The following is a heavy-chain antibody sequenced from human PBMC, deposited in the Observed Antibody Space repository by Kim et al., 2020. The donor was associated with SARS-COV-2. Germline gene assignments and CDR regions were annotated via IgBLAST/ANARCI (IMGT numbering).Heavy chain of an antibody. CDR3: ARGCSSISCYNFDY. CDR2: INHSGST. J-gene: IGHJ4*01. Sequence: SETLSLTCAVYGGSFSGYYWSWIRQPPGKGLEWIGEINHSGSTNYNPSLKSRVTISVDTSKNQFSLKLSSVTAADTAVYYCARGCSSISCYNFDYWG. V-gene: IGHV4-34*01. D-gene: IGHD2-2*02. CDR1: GGSFSGYY.